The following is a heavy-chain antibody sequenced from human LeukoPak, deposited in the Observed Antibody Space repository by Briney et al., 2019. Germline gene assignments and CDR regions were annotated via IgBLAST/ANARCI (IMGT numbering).Heavy chain of an antibody. CDR1: GSRFTNYW. Sequence: HGESLKISCQASGSRFTNYWIGWVRQLPGKGLEWMGVIYPGDSETRYSPSFQGQVTISADKSITTAYLQWSSLKASDTAMYYCARRGYCSGGSCNGASDIWGQGTMVTVSS. V-gene: IGHV5-51*01. CDR3: ARRGYCSGGSCNGASDI. J-gene: IGHJ3*02. D-gene: IGHD2-15*01. CDR2: IYPGDSET.